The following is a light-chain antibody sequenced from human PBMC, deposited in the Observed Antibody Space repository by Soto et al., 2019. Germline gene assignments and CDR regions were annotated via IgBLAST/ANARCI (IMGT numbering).Light chain of an antibody. CDR2: LGS. CDR3: MQDRRGGT. CDR1: QSLLHSNGYNY. J-gene: IGKJ2*02. V-gene: IGKV2-28*01. Sequence: DLVMTQSPLSMPVTPGEPASISCRSSQSLLHSNGYNYLDWYLQKPGQSPQLLTYLGSNRASGVPDRFSGTGSGSDFTLKISRVEAEAVGVYYCMQDRRGGTFGQGTQLEI.